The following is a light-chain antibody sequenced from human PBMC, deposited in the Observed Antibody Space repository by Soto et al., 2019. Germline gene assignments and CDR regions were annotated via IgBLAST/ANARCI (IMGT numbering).Light chain of an antibody. CDR3: SSYTASGTVL. J-gene: IGLJ2*01. V-gene: IGLV2-14*01. Sequence: QSALTQPASVSGSPGPSITISCTGTSSDVGGYNYVSWYQHHPGKAPKLLIYEVSNRPSGVSNRFSGSKSGSTASLTISGLQAEDEAGYFCSSYTASGTVLFGGGTKLTVL. CDR2: EVS. CDR1: SSDVGGYNY.